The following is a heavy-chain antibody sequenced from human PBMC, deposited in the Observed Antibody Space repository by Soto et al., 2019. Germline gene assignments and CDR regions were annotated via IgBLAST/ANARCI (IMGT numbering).Heavy chain of an antibody. Sequence: QVQLQESGPGLVKPSETLSLTCTVSGDSISSYYWSWIRQPPGKGLEWIGYIFYSGSTNYNPSLKSRVTISVDTSKNQFPLGLSSVTAADTAVYYCARAPEIRGWGGGYFQHWGPGTLVTVSS. D-gene: IGHD3-16*01. J-gene: IGHJ1*01. CDR3: ARAPEIRGWGGGYFQH. CDR2: IFYSGST. CDR1: GDSISSYY. V-gene: IGHV4-59*01.